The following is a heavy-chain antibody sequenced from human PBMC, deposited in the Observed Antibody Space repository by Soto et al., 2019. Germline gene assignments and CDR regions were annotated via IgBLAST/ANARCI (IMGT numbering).Heavy chain of an antibody. CDR1: GFTFSNNA. CDR2: INIGNA. V-gene: IGHV3-23*01. D-gene: IGHD6-13*01. CDR3: AQDSGYSSSLGDY. Sequence: EVQLLESGGGLVQPGGSLRLSCASSGFTFSNNAMTWVRQAPGKGLEWVSAINIGNAYYADSVKGRFTISRDNSKNTLYLQMNSLRAEDTAVYYCAQDSGYSSSLGDYWGQGTLVTVSS. J-gene: IGHJ4*02.